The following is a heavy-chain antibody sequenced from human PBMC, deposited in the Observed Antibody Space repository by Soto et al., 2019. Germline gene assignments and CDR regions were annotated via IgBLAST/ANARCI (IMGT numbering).Heavy chain of an antibody. CDR3: ARMRYSYDSSGYSDFQH. D-gene: IGHD3-22*01. CDR2: IIPIFGTA. Sequence: QVQLVQSGAEVKKPGSSVKVSCKASGGTFSSYAISWVRQAPGQGLEWMGGIIPIFGTANYAQKFQGRVTITADKSTSTAYMERSSLRSEDTAVYYCARMRYSYDSSGYSDFQHWGQGTLVTVSS. J-gene: IGHJ1*01. CDR1: GGTFSSYA. V-gene: IGHV1-69*06.